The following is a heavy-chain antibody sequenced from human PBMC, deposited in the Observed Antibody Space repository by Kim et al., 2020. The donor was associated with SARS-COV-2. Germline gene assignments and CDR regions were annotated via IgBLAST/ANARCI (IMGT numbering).Heavy chain of an antibody. D-gene: IGHD3-10*01. CDR2: ISSSSSYI. CDR1: GFTFSSYS. Sequence: GGSLRLSCAASGFTFSSYSMNWVRQAPGKGLEWVSSISSSSSYIYYADSVKGRFTISRDNAKNSLYLQMNSLRAEDTAVYYCARDRSQYSAYYGSDDAFDIWGQGTMVTVSS. CDR3: ARDRSQYSAYYGSDDAFDI. J-gene: IGHJ3*02. V-gene: IGHV3-21*01.